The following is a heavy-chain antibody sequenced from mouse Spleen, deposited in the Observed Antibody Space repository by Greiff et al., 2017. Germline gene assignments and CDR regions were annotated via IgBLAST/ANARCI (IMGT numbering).Heavy chain of an antibody. D-gene: IGHD2-10*01. V-gene: IGHV1S56*01. Sequence: QVQLQQSGPELVKPGASVRISCKASGYTFTSYYIHWVKQRPGQGLEWIGWIYPGNVNTKYNEKFKGKATLTADKSSSTAYMQLSSLTSEDSAVYFCANAYYGHYYAMDYWGQGTSVTVSS. CDR1: GYTFTSYY. CDR3: ANAYYGHYYAMDY. J-gene: IGHJ4*01. CDR2: IYPGNVNT.